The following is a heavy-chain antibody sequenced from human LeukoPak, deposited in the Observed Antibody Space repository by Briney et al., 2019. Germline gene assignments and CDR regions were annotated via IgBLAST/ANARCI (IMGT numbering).Heavy chain of an antibody. CDR3: ARGIRDYYFDY. Sequence: GASVKVSCKASGGTFSSYTISWGRQAPGQGLEWMVRIITILGIANYAQKFQGRVTITADKSTSTAYMELSSLRSEDTAVYYCARGIRDYYFDYWGQGTLVTVSS. CDR2: IITILGIA. CDR1: GGTFSSYT. J-gene: IGHJ4*02. D-gene: IGHD5-18*01. V-gene: IGHV1-69*02.